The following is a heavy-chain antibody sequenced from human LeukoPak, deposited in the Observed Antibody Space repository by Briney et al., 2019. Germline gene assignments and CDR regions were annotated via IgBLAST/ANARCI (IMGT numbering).Heavy chain of an antibody. CDR2: INHSGST. CDR1: GGSLNGYY. CDR3: ARGRYYYDSSGYYPFFYFDY. J-gene: IGHJ4*02. V-gene: IGHV4-34*01. D-gene: IGHD3-22*01. Sequence: SETLSLTCAVYGGSLNGYYWSWIRQPPGKGLEWIGEINHSGSTNYNPSLKSRVTISVDTSKNQFSLKLSSVTAADTAVYYCARGRYYYDSSGYYPFFYFDYWGQGTLVTVSS.